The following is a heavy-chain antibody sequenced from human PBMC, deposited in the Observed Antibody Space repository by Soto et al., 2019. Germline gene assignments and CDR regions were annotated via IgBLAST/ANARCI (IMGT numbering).Heavy chain of an antibody. V-gene: IGHV3-72*01. CDR2: TRNKANSYTT. D-gene: IGHD1-7*01. J-gene: IGHJ4*02. Sequence: GGSLRLSCAASGFTFSDHYMDWVRQAPGKGLEWVGRTRNKANSYTTEYAASVKGRFTISRDDSKNSLYLQMNSLKTEDTAVYYCARLKVGRNYDYWGQGTLVTVSS. CDR3: ARLKVGRNYDY. CDR1: GFTFSDHY.